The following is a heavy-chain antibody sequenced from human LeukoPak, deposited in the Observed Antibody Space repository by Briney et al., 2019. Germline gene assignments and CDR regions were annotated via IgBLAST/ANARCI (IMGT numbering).Heavy chain of an antibody. D-gene: IGHD4-17*01. J-gene: IGHJ3*02. CDR2: ISSSSSYI. V-gene: IGHV3-21*01. CDR3: ARDYGDSPIGDAFDI. CDR1: GFTFSSYS. Sequence: GGSLRPSCAASGFTFSSYSMNWVRQAPGKGLEWVSSISSSSSYIYYADSVKGRFTISRDNAKNSLYLQMNSLRAEDTAVYYCARDYGDSPIGDAFDIWGQGTMVTVSS.